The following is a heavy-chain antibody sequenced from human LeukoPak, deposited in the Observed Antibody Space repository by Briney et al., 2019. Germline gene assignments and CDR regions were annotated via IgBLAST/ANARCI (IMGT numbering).Heavy chain of an antibody. J-gene: IGHJ4*02. D-gene: IGHD1-26*01. CDR2: IDRSGERT. CDR1: GFTFYIHA. Sequence: GGSLRLSCAASGFTFYIHAMTWFRQAPGKGLEWVSTIDRSGERTHYSDSVKGRFTISRDNSRNTLYLQMSSLRAEDTAIYYCTKDVQNDVGATDCWGQGALVTVSS. CDR3: TKDVQNDVGATDC. V-gene: IGHV3-23*01.